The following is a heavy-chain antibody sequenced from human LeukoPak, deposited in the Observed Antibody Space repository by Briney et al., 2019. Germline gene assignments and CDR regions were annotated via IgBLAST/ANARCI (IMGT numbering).Heavy chain of an antibody. CDR1: GFTFSRYG. CDR3: VRNPLWFGELLPFAY. Sequence: GGSLRLSCAASGFTFSRYGMHWVRQAPGKGLEWVAGIWYDGSNKYYADSVKGPFTISRANSKTTLYLQMNSLRAEDTAVYYCVRNPLWFGELLPFAYWGQGPLVTVSS. V-gene: IGHV3-33*01. D-gene: IGHD3-10*01. J-gene: IGHJ4*02. CDR2: IWYDGSNK.